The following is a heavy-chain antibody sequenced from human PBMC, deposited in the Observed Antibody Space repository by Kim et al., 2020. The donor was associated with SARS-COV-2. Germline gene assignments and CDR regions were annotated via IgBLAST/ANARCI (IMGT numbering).Heavy chain of an antibody. CDR3: AKYDYDEHYTMSV. J-gene: IGHJ6*02. V-gene: IGHV1-69*13. CDR2: ILPMFGS. CDR1: GTRFSNYG. D-gene: IGHD3-22*01. Sequence: SVKVSCKVSGTRFSNYGVTWVRQASGQGLQWMGNILPMFGSDYAQQFQGRLTIGADESTTTVYMELSSLTLEDTAIYYCAKYDYDEHYTMSVWGQGTAVIVSS.